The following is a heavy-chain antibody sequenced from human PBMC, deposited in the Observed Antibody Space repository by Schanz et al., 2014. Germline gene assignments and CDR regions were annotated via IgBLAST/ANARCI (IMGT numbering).Heavy chain of an antibody. J-gene: IGHJ3*02. CDR2: ISGSGGDT. CDR1: GFTFRVFA. Sequence: EVQLLESGGGLVQPGGSLRLSCAASGFTFRVFAMHWVRQAPGQGLEWVSTISGSGGDTYPADSVKGRFTISRDNAKKSLYLQMNSLRAEDTAVYYCAGAVATIRADSFDIWGQGTILTVSS. V-gene: IGHV3-23*01. D-gene: IGHD5-12*01. CDR3: AGAVATIRADSFDI.